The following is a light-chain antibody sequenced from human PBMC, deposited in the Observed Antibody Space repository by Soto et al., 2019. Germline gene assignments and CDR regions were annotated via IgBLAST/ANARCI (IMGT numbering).Light chain of an antibody. J-gene: IGKJ3*01. CDR2: GAS. CDR1: QSVSSSY. Sequence: EIVLTQSPGTLSLSPGERATLSCRASQSVSSSYLAWYQQKPGQAPRLLIYGASSRATGIPDRFSGSGSGTDFNFTISRLEPEDFAVYYCQQYDSSPVTFGPGTKVDIK. CDR3: QQYDSSPVT. V-gene: IGKV3-20*01.